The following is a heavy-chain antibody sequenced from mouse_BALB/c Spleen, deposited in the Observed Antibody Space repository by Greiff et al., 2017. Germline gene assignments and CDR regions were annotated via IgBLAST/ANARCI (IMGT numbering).Heavy chain of an antibody. J-gene: IGHJ1*01. V-gene: IGHV5-9-3*01. CDR2: ISSGGSYT. CDR1: GFTFSSYA. Sequence: VKLVESGGGLVKPGGSLKLSCAASGFTFSSYAMSWVRQTPEKRLEWVATISSGGSYTYYPDSVKGRFTISRDNAKNTLYLQMSSLRSEDTAMYYCARQGLLYWYFDVWGAGTTVTVSS. CDR3: ARQGLLYWYFDV. D-gene: IGHD3-1*01.